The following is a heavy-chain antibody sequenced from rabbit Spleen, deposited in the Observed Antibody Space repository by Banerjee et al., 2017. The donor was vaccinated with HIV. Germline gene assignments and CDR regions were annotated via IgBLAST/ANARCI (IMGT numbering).Heavy chain of an antibody. CDR2: IDPVFGIT. J-gene: IGHJ4*01. CDR3: TRNANGGWDL. CDR1: GFTLSSYY. Sequence: HLKESGGGLVQPGGSLKLSCTASGFTLSSYYMNWVRQAPGKGLEWIGYIDPVFGITNYASWVNGRFTISSDNAQNTVDLQMNSLTAADTATYFCTRNANGGWDLWGPGTLVTVS. D-gene: IGHD4-1*01. V-gene: IGHV1S7*01.